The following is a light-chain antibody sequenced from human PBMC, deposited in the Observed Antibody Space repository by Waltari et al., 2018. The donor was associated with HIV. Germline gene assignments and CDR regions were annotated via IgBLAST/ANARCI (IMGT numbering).Light chain of an antibody. CDR1: SRDVGGYNA. CDR2: EVS. CDR3: SSYTSSDTVV. V-gene: IGLV2-14*01. Sequence: QSALTQPASVSGSPGQPISIPCTGTSRDVGGYNASSWYQQHPAKAPKLVILEVSNRPSGVSNRFSGSKSGNRASLTISGLQAEDEAYYYCSSYTSSDTVVFGGGTKVTVL. J-gene: IGLJ2*01.